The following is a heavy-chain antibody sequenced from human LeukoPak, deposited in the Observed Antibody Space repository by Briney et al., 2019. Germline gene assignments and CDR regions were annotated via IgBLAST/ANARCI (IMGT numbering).Heavy chain of an antibody. CDR1: GYTFTGNY. J-gene: IGHJ5*02. Sequence: ASVKVSCKASGYTFTGNYMHWVQQAPGQGLEWMGWINANSGGTKYAQKFQGRVTMTRDTSISTAYMELSSLRSDDTAVYYCARGSGSSWFDLWGQGTPVTVSS. CDR2: INANSGGT. D-gene: IGHD3-10*01. V-gene: IGHV1-2*02. CDR3: ARGSGSSWFDL.